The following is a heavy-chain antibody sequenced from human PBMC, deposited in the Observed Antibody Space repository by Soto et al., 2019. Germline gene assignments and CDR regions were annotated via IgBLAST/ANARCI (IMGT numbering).Heavy chain of an antibody. CDR1: GGSISSSSYY. J-gene: IGHJ6*02. D-gene: IGHD4-17*01. V-gene: IGHV4-39*01. CDR2: IYYSGSP. Sequence: KPSETLSLTCTVSGGSISSSSYYWCWIRQPPGKGLEWIGSIYYSGSPYYNPSLKSRVTISVDTSKNQFSLKLSSVTAADTAVYYCARASSTVYYYYGMDVWGQGTTVNVSS. CDR3: ARASSTVYYYYGMDV.